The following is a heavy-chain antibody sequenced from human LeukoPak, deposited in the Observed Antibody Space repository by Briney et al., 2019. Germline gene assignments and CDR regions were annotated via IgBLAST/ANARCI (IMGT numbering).Heavy chain of an antibody. V-gene: IGHV1-69*13. D-gene: IGHD4-17*01. Sequence: SVKVSCKASGGTFSSYAISWVRQAPGQGLEWMGGIIPIFGTANYAQKFQGRVTITADESTSTAYMELSSLRSEDTAVYYCARLNPTVTAGQAEYYYYYMDVWGKGTTVTVSS. J-gene: IGHJ6*03. CDR1: GGTFSSYA. CDR2: IIPIFGTA. CDR3: ARLNPTVTAGQAEYYYYYMDV.